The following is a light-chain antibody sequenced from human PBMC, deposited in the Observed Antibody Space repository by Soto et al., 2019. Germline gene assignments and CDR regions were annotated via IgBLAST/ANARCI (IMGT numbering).Light chain of an antibody. V-gene: IGKV1-39*01. J-gene: IGKJ2*01. CDR1: QSIYSS. CDR3: QQSYSAPYT. CDR2: AAS. Sequence: DIQMTQSPSSLSASVGDRVTITCRASQSIYSSLNWYHQKPGKAPKLLIYAASNLQSGVPSRFSGSGSGTDFTLSISCLQPEDFATYYCQQSYSAPYTFGQGTKLEI.